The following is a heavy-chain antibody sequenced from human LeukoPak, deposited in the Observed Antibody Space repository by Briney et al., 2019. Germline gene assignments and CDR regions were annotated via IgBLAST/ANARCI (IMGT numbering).Heavy chain of an antibody. CDR1: GYSFRNYW. D-gene: IGHD3-22*01. CDR2: IYPGDSDT. J-gene: IGHJ4*02. Sequence: KDGESLKISCKGSGYSFRNYWIAWVRQMPGKGLEWMGIIYPGDSDTRYSPSFQGQVTILVDKSISTAYLQWNSLKASDTAMYFCARNGDSSGYSFGSFDYWGRGTLVTVSS. CDR3: ARNGDSSGYSFGSFDY. V-gene: IGHV5-51*01.